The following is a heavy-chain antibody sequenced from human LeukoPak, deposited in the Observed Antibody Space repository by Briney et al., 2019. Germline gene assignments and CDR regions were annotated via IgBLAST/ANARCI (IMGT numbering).Heavy chain of an antibody. CDR3: AKDEGGREATMIVVDHFDY. V-gene: IGHV3-23*01. Sequence: GGSLRLSCAASGFTFSSYGMSWVRQAPGKGLEWVSAISGSGGSTYYADSVKGRFTISRDNSKNTLYLQMNSLRAEDTAVYYCAKDEGGREATMIVVDHFDYWGQGTLVTVSS. CDR2: ISGSGGST. CDR1: GFTFSSYG. J-gene: IGHJ4*02. D-gene: IGHD3-22*01.